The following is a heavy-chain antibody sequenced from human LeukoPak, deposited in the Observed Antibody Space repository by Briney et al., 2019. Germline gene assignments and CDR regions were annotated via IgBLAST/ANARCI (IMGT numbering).Heavy chain of an antibody. Sequence: PSETLSLTCIVSGGSISSTSYYWGWIRQSPGKGLEWIGSFYYSGSIFDNRSLRSRVTISIDMSKNQFLLKLTSVTAADTAVYYCAGVPAAITHYYYMDVWGKGTTVTVSS. J-gene: IGHJ6*03. D-gene: IGHD2-2*01. V-gene: IGHV4-39*07. CDR3: AGVPAAITHYYYMDV. CDR2: FYYSGSI. CDR1: GGSISSTSYY.